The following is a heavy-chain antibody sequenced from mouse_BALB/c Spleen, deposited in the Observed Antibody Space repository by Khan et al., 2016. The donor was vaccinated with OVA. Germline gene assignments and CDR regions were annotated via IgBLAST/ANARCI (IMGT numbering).Heavy chain of an antibody. Sequence: EVELVVSGGDLVKPGGSLKLSCAASGFTFSAYGMSWVRQTPDKRLEWVATISSDGTYTYYPDSVMGRFTISRDNAKKTLYLQMSSLKSGDTAMYFCASHLTGSCAYWGQGTLVTVSA. CDR3: ASHLTGSCAY. CDR1: GFTFSAYG. CDR2: ISSDGTYT. J-gene: IGHJ3*01. V-gene: IGHV5-6*01. D-gene: IGHD4-1*01.